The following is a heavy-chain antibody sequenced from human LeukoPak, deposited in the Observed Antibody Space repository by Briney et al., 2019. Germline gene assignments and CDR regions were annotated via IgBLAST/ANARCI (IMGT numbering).Heavy chain of an antibody. CDR2: IRYDGSNK. CDR3: ARENWDIVAVPMDV. D-gene: IGHD2-15*01. CDR1: GFTFSSYG. J-gene: IGHJ6*04. Sequence: GGSLRLSCAASGFTFSSYGMHWVRQAPGKGLEWVAFIRYDGSNKYYADSVKGRFTISRDNSKNTLYLQMNSLRAEDTAVYYCARENWDIVAVPMDVWGKGTTVTVSS. V-gene: IGHV3-30*02.